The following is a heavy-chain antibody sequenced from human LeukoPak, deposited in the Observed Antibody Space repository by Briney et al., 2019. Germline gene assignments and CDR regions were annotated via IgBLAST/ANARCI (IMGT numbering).Heavy chain of an antibody. CDR1: GGSISSGGYY. V-gene: IGHV4-31*03. J-gene: IGHJ4*02. CDR2: IYYSGST. CDR3: ARGIFQTDYYDSSGYYFDY. Sequence: SETLSLTCTVSGGSISSGGYYWSWIRQHPGKGLEWIGYIYYSGSTYYNPSLKSRVTISVDTSKNQFSLKLSSVTAADTAVYYCARGIFQTDYYDSSGYYFDYWGQGTLATVSS. D-gene: IGHD3-22*01.